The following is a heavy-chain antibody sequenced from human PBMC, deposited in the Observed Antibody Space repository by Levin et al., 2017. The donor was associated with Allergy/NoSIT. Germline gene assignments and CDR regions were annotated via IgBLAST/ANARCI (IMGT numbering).Heavy chain of an antibody. D-gene: IGHD6-19*01. V-gene: IGHV4-34*01. CDR1: GGSFSGYY. J-gene: IGHJ4*02. CDR2: INHSGST. CDR3: ARGPFGRRYPYNGYSSGWSTVGYFDY. Sequence: SETLSLTCAVYGGSFSGYYWSWIRQPPGKGLEWIGEINHSGSTNYNPSLKSRVTISVDTSKNQFSLKLSSVTAADTAVYYCARGPFGRRYPYNGYSSGWSTVGYFDYWGQGTLVTVSS.